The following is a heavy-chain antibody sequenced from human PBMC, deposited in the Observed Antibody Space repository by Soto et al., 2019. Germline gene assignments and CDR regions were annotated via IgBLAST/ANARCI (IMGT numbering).Heavy chain of an antibody. CDR1: GFTFSNAW. J-gene: IGHJ4*02. CDR2: IKSKTDGGAT. V-gene: IGHV3-15*01. CDR3: TTDILRTYYYDSSGYYYFDY. Sequence: VGSLRLSCAASGFTFSNAWMSWVRQAPGKGLEWVGRIKSKTDGGATDYAAPVEGRFTISRDDSKNTLYLQMNSLKTEDTAVYYCTTDILRTYYYDSSGYYYFDYWGQGTLVTVSS. D-gene: IGHD3-22*01.